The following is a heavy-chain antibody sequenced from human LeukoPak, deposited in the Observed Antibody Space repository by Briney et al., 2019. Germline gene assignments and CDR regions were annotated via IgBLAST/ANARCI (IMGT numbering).Heavy chain of an antibody. CDR1: GGTFSSYA. CDR2: IIPIFGTA. D-gene: IGHD3-10*01. CDR3: ARDRPISGIN. Sequence: ASVNVSCTASGGTFSSYAISWVRQAPGQGLEWMGGIIPIFGTANYAQKFQGRVTITADESTSTAYMELSSLRSEDTAVYYCARDRPISGINWGQGTLVTVSS. V-gene: IGHV1-69*13. J-gene: IGHJ4*02.